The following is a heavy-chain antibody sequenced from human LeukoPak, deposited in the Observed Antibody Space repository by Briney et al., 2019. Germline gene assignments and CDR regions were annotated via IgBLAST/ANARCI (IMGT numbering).Heavy chain of an antibody. CDR1: GGSITSYN. V-gene: IGHV4-59*01. CDR3: ARDLFAGTTGTVDY. Sequence: SETLSLTCTVSGGSITSYNWSWIRQPPGKGLEWIGYISYSGSTNYNPSLKSRVTISVDTSKNQFSLKLSAVTAADTAVYYCARDLFAGTTGTVDYWGQGTLVTVSS. J-gene: IGHJ4*02. D-gene: IGHD1-1*01. CDR2: ISYSGST.